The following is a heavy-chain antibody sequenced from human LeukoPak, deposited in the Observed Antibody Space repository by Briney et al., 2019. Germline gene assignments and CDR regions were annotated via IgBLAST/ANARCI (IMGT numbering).Heavy chain of an antibody. CDR3: TRAGITMVRGVISWFDP. CDR1: GFTFGDYA. V-gene: IGHV3-49*03. J-gene: IGHJ5*02. CDR2: IRSKAYGGTT. Sequence: GGSLRLSCTASGFTFGDYAMSWFRQAPGKGLEWVGFIRSKAYGGTTEYAASVKGRFTISRDDSKSIAYLQMNSLKTEDTAVYSCTRAGITMVRGVISWFDPWGQGTLVTVSS. D-gene: IGHD3-10*01.